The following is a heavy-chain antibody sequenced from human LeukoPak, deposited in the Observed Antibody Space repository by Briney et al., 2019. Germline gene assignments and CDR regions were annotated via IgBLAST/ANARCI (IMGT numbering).Heavy chain of an antibody. CDR1: GGSFSGYY. D-gene: IGHD3-3*01. CDR2: INHSGST. J-gene: IGHJ5*02. Sequence: PSETLSLTCAVYGGSFSGYYWSWIRQPPGKGLEWIGEINHSGSTNYNPSLKSRVTISVDTSKNQFSLKLSSVTAADTAVYYCARGGRRDRLYVLRFLEWSNWFDPWGQGTLVTVSS. V-gene: IGHV4-34*01. CDR3: ARGGRRDRLYVLRFLEWSNWFDP.